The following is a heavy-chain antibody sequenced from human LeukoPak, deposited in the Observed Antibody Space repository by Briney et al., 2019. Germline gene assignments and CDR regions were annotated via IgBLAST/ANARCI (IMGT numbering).Heavy chain of an antibody. J-gene: IGHJ4*02. CDR1: GFIFSSHG. V-gene: IGHV1-24*01. CDR2: FDPEDGET. D-gene: IGHD1-26*01. CDR3: ATGQRRELPDY. Sequence: GGSLRLSCAASGFIFSSHGMNWVRQAPGKGLEWMGGFDPEDGETIYAQKFQGRVTMTEDTSTDTAYMELSSLRSEDTAVYYCATGQRRELPDYWGQGTLVTVSS.